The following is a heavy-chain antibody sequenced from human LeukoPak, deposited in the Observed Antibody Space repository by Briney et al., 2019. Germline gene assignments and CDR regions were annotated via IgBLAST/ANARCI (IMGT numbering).Heavy chain of an antibody. V-gene: IGHV3-48*03. CDR3: ARDPVLGYFDY. J-gene: IGHJ4*02. CDR2: ISSSGSTI. Sequence: GGSLRLSCAASGFTFSSYEMNWVRQAPGKGLEWVSYISSSGSTIYYADSAKGRFTISRDNAKNSLYLQMNSLRAEDTAVYYCARDPVLGYFDYWGQGTLVTVSS. CDR1: GFTFSSYE.